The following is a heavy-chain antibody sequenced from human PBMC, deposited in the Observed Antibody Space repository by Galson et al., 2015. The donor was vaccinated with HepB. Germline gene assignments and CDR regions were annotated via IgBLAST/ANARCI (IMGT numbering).Heavy chain of an antibody. CDR2: IIPIFGTA. Sequence: SVKVSCKASGGTFSSYAISWVRQAPGQGLEWMGGIIPIFGTANYAQKFQGRVTITADESTSTAYMELSSLRSEDTAVYYCATCSRRSWYIWSRYYFDYWGQGTLVTVSS. CDR3: ATCSRRSWYIWSRYYFDY. CDR1: GGTFSSYA. J-gene: IGHJ4*02. D-gene: IGHD6-13*01. V-gene: IGHV1-69*13.